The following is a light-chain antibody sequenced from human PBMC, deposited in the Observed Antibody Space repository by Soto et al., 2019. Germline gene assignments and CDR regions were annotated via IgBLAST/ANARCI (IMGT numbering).Light chain of an antibody. J-gene: IGKJ4*01. Sequence: DIQMTQAPSSLSASVGDRVTITCRARQDISTYLAWYQQKPGKVPKLLISAAYTLQSGVPPRFSGSGSGTDFTRTISSLRPEDFSTYYCQKYDNAPLTFGGGTKVVIK. CDR1: QDISTY. CDR3: QKYDNAPLT. V-gene: IGKV1-27*01. CDR2: AAY.